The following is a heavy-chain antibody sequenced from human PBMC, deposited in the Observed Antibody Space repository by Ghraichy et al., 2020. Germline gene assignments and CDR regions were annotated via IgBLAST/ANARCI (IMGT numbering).Heavy chain of an antibody. CDR3: ARDEVTGDYYYGLDV. V-gene: IGHV4-59*01. CDR1: GGSISTYF. Sequence: SETLSLTCTVSGGSISTYFWNWIRQPPGKGLEWIGSINYSGSTNYNPSLKTRLSLSVDTSRKQFSLNLSSVTAADTAVYYCARDEVTGDYYYGLDVWGQGTTVTVSS. CDR2: INYSGST. J-gene: IGHJ6*02. D-gene: IGHD2-21*02.